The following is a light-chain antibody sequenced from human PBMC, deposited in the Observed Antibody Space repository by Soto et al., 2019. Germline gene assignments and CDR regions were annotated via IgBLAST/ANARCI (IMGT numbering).Light chain of an antibody. CDR3: QQTDSFPLA. J-gene: IGKJ4*01. V-gene: IGKV1-12*01. CDR2: ADS. CDR1: QAISSW. Sequence: DIPMTQSPASVSAFVGDRVTITCRASQAISSWLAWYQQRPGKGPKILIYADSNLQSGFPSRFSGSGSGTDVTLTSSSLQPEDFATYYCQQTDSFPLAFGGGTKVWI.